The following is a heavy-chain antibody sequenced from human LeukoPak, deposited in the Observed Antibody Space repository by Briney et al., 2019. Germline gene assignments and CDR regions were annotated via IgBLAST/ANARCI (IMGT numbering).Heavy chain of an antibody. J-gene: IGHJ4*02. Sequence: GGSLRLSCAASGFTFSSYAMHWVRQAPGKGLEWVAVISYDGSNKYYADSVKGRFTGSRDNSKNTLYLEMNSLRPEDTAVYYCARGPTDRYSSSWSLTRPDDYFDYWGQGTLVTVSS. V-gene: IGHV3-30-3*01. CDR1: GFTFSSYA. D-gene: IGHD6-13*01. CDR3: ARGPTDRYSSSWSLTRPDDYFDY. CDR2: ISYDGSNK.